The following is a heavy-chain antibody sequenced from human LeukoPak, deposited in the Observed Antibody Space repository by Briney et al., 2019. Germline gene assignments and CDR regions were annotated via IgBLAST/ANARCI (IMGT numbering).Heavy chain of an antibody. Sequence: GGSLRLSCAVSEFTFNTYAMSWVRQAPGKGLAWVSAIGSSGSSTYYADSVKGRFIISRDNSENTLYLQMNSLTVDDTAVYYCAKHIGYCSGGTCYYDYWGQGTLVTVSS. D-gene: IGHD2-15*01. J-gene: IGHJ4*02. V-gene: IGHV3-23*01. CDR3: AKHIGYCSGGTCYYDY. CDR1: EFTFNTYA. CDR2: IGSSGSST.